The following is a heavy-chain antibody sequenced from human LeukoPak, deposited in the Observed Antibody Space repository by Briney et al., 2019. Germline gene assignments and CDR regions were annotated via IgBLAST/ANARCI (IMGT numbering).Heavy chain of an antibody. D-gene: IGHD1-26*01. Sequence: KPSETLSLTCTVSGGSISSYYWSWIRQPAGKGLEWIGRIYTSGSTNYNPSLKSRVTISVDKSKNQFSLKLSSVTAADTAVYYCARDGLSHLGYSGSYSGYFQHWGQGTLVTVPS. CDR1: GGSISSYY. V-gene: IGHV4-4*07. J-gene: IGHJ1*01. CDR2: IYTSGST. CDR3: ARDGLSHLGYSGSYSGYFQH.